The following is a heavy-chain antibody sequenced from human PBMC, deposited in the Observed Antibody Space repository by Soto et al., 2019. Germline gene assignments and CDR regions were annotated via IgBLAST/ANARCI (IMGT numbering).Heavy chain of an antibody. CDR3: ARMAGPWYFDL. J-gene: IGHJ2*01. Sequence: QVQLQQWGAGLLKPSETLSLTCAVHGGSFSGFYWTWIRQPPGKGLEWIGEINHSGSSNYNPPLKSRVTMSLDTSRNQFSLSLNSVTAADTAVYYCARMAGPWYFDLXXXGTLVTVSS. CDR2: INHSGSS. V-gene: IGHV4-34*01. CDR1: GGSFSGFY.